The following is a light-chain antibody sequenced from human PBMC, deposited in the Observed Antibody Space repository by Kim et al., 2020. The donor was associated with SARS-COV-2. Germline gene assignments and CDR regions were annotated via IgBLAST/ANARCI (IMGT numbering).Light chain of an antibody. Sequence: SYELTQPPSVSVAPGKTARITCGGNNIGRQSVHWYQQKPGHAPVLVIYYDTNRPSGIPEGFSGSNSGNTATLTISRVEAGDEADYYCQVWDSSSDHVVFGGGTKVTVL. CDR2: YDT. CDR1: NIGRQS. V-gene: IGLV3-21*04. J-gene: IGLJ2*01. CDR3: QVWDSSSDHVV.